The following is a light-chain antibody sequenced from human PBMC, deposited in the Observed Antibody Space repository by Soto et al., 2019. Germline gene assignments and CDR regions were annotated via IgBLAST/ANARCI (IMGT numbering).Light chain of an antibody. V-gene: IGKV1-39*01. CDR2: AAS. J-gene: IGKJ4*01. CDR1: QSISSY. CDR3: QQSYSTPFP. Sequence: DIQMTQSPSSLSASVGDRVTITCRASQSISSYLNWYQQKPGKAPKLLIYAASSLQSGVPSRFSGSGSGTDFTLTISSLQPEDFATYYCQQSYSTPFPFGGGTKVEIK.